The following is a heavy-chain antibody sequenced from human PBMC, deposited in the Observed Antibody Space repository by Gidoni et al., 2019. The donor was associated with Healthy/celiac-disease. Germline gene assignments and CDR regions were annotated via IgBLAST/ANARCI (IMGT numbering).Heavy chain of an antibody. CDR1: GFSLSTSGVG. D-gene: IGHD2-15*01. Sequence: QITLKESGPTLVKPTQTLPLTCTFSGFSLSTSGVGVGWIRQPPGKALEWLALIYWDDDKRYSPSLKSRLTITKDTSKNQVVLTMTNMDPVDTATYYCAHTRPLGYCSGGSCPLWVDDAFDIWGQGTMVTVSS. J-gene: IGHJ3*02. V-gene: IGHV2-5*02. CDR2: IYWDDDK. CDR3: AHTRPLGYCSGGSCPLWVDDAFDI.